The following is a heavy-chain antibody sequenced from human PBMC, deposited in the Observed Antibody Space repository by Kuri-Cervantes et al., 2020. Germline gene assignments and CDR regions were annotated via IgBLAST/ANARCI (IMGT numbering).Heavy chain of an antibody. V-gene: IGHV1-69*13. CDR1: GYTLTELS. Sequence: SVKVSCKVSGYTLTELSMHWVRQAPGKGLEWMGGIIPIFGTANYAQKFQGRVTITADESTSTAYMELSSLRSEDTAVYYCARVDSLAEYFQHWGQGTLVTVSS. J-gene: IGHJ1*01. D-gene: IGHD2-21*01. CDR3: ARVDSLAEYFQH. CDR2: IIPIFGTA.